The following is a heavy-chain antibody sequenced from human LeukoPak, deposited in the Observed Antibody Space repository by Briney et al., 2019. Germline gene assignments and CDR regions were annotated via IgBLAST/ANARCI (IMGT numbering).Heavy chain of an antibody. CDR2: INPNSGGT. CDR1: GYTFTTYA. D-gene: IGHD1-26*01. J-gene: IGHJ6*03. V-gene: IGHV1-2*02. Sequence: ASVKVSCKTSGYTFTTYAISWVRQAPGQGLEWMGWINPNSGGTNYAQKFQGRVTMTRDTSISTAYMELSRLRSDDTAVYYCARGSGDYYYYMDVWGKGTTVTVSS. CDR3: ARGSGDYYYYMDV.